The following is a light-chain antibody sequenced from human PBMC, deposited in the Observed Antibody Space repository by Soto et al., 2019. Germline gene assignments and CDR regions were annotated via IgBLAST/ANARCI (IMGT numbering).Light chain of an antibody. CDR3: HQYDSDRT. Sequence: DIQMTQSPSTLSASVGDRVTITCRASQSISSWLAWYQQKPGKAPNLLISDASRLESGVPSRFRGRGSGTNFTLAISSLQPDDFATYYCHQYDSDRTFGQGTKVDIK. CDR2: DAS. V-gene: IGKV1-5*01. J-gene: IGKJ1*01. CDR1: QSISSW.